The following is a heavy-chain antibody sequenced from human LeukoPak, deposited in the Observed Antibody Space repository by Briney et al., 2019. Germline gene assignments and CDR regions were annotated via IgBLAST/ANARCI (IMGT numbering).Heavy chain of an antibody. CDR2: ISYDGSNK. D-gene: IGHD6-13*01. V-gene: IGHV3-30-3*01. Sequence: PGRSLRLSCAASGFTFSSYAMHWVRQAPGKGLEWVAVISYDGSNKYYADSVKGRFTISRDNSNNTLYLQMNSLRAEDTAVYYCARADSDPNSSSWYRSVDYWGQGTLVTVSS. CDR1: GFTFSSYA. J-gene: IGHJ4*02. CDR3: ARADSDPNSSSWYRSVDY.